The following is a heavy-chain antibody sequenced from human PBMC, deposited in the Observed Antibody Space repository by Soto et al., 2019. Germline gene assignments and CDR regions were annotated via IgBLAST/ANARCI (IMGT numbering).Heavy chain of an antibody. CDR2: ISYDGSNK. CDR3: ARDASGVVLYYYYGMDV. D-gene: IGHD3-3*01. J-gene: IGHJ6*02. V-gene: IGHV3-30-3*01. Sequence: PGGSLRLSCAASGFTFSSYAMHWVRQAPGKGLEWVAVISYDGSNKYYADSVKGRFTISRDNSKNTLYLQMNSLRAEDTAVYYCARDASGVVLYYYYGMDVWGQGTTVTVSS. CDR1: GFTFSSYA.